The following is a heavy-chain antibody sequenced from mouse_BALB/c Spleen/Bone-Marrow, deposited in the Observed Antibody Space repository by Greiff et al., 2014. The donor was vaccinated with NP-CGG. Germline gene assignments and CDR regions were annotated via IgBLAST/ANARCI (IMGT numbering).Heavy chain of an antibody. CDR2: INSGGSYT. CDR3: TRQRRDYERSDMDY. CDR1: GFTFSTYG. J-gene: IGHJ4*01. Sequence: EVMLAESGGDLVKPGGSLKLSCAASGFTFSTYGMSWVRQTPDKRLEWVATINSGGSYTYYPDSVKGGFTISRDNAKNTQCLQMSSLKAEDTARYYCTRQRRDYERSDMDYWGQRTSSTVSS. V-gene: IGHV5-6*01. D-gene: IGHD1-1*01.